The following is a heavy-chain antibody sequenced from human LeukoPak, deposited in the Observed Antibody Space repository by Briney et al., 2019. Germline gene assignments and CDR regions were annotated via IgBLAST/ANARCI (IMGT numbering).Heavy chain of an antibody. D-gene: IGHD6-13*01. CDR1: GYRFTSYW. Sequence: GESLKISCKGSGYRFTSYWIGWVCQMPGKVLEWMGITYPGDSDTRYSPSFQGQVTISADKSISTAYLQWSSLKASDTAMYYCARRRSWSAVCWFDPWGQGTLVTVSS. CDR2: TYPGDSDT. CDR3: ARRRSWSAVCWFDP. J-gene: IGHJ5*02. V-gene: IGHV5-51*01.